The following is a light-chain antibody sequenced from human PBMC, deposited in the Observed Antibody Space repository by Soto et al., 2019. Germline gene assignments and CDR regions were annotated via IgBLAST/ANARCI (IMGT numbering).Light chain of an antibody. CDR3: SSYTSSSVV. CDR1: SSDVGGYNY. J-gene: IGLJ1*01. CDR2: EVS. Sequence: QFALTQPASVYGSPGQSITISCTRTSSDVGGYNYVSWYQQHPGKAPKLMIYEVSNRPSGVSNRFSGSKSGNTASLTISGLQAEDEADYYCSSYTSSSVVFGTGTKLTVL. V-gene: IGLV2-14*01.